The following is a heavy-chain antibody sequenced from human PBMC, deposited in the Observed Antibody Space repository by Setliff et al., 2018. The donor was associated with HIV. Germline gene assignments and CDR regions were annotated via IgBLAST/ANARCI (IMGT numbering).Heavy chain of an antibody. V-gene: IGHV1-2*02. CDR1: GYSFTGYY. CDR3: ARSDYVWGSYPDKLDY. Sequence: ASVKVSCKASGYSFTGYYIHWARQAPGQGLEWMGWINPNTGGTNCAQRFQGRVTMTRDTSISTVYMEVSRLRSDDTAVYHCARSDYVWGSYPDKLDYWGQGTLVTVSS. CDR2: INPNTGGT. D-gene: IGHD3-16*01. J-gene: IGHJ4*02.